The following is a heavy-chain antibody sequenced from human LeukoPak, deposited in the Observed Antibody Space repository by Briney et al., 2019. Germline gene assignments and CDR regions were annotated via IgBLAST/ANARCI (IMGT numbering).Heavy chain of an antibody. CDR1: GGTFSSYA. D-gene: IGHD6-13*01. Sequence: SVKVSCKASGGTFSSYAISWVRQAPGQGLEWMGRIIPILGIANYAQRFQGRATITADKSTSTAYMELSSLRSEDTAVYYCARMEQQLVEDYWGQGTLVTVSS. J-gene: IGHJ4*02. V-gene: IGHV1-69*04. CDR3: ARMEQQLVEDY. CDR2: IIPILGIA.